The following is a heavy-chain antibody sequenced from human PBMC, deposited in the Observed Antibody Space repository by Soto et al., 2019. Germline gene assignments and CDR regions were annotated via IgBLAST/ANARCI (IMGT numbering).Heavy chain of an antibody. CDR1: GGSISSGGYS. CDR2: IYHSGYT. J-gene: IGHJ6*02. V-gene: IGHV4-30-2*01. Sequence: QLQLQESGSGLVKPSQTLSLTCAVSGGSISSGGYSWSWIRQPPGKGLEWIGYIYHSGYTYYNPSLKRRVPIXGXRXXNQFSLKLSSVTAADTAVYYCARAHYGDYGYGMDVWGQGTTVTVSS. D-gene: IGHD4-17*01. CDR3: ARAHYGDYGYGMDV.